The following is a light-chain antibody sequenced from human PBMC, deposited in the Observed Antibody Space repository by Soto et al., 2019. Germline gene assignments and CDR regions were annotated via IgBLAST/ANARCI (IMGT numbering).Light chain of an antibody. V-gene: IGLV1-44*01. CDR3: AAWDASLDGYV. CDR1: SSNLGDNT. CDR2: SYD. J-gene: IGLJ1*01. Sequence: QSVLTRAPSASGTPGQRVTISCSTSSSNLGDNTVNWYQQVPGTAPKLLIYSYDQRPSGVPDRFSGSKSGTSASLAISGLQSEDEADYYCAAWDASLDGYVFGTGTKLTVL.